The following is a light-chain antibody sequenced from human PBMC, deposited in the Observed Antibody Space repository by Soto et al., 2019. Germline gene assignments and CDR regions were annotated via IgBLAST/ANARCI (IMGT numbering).Light chain of an antibody. CDR3: QQRTKWPPIFT. CDR1: ENVFNF. CDR2: DAS. J-gene: IGKJ3*01. Sequence: EIVMTQSPATLSLSPGDRATLSCRATENVFNFMAWYQHKPGQAPRLLIYDASNKPPGVPSRFSGSGSGTDFTLTISRLEPEDFAVYYCQQRTKWPPIFTFGRGTKVEMK. V-gene: IGKV3-11*01.